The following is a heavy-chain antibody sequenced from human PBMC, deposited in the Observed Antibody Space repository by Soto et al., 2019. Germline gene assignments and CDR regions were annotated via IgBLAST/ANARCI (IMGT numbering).Heavy chain of an antibody. CDR3: ARSTPPERYYYGSGSYYQKYYYYYGMDV. D-gene: IGHD3-10*01. Sequence: ASVKVSCKASGYTFTSYYMHWVRQAPGQGLEWMGIINPSGGSTSYAQNFKGRVTISVDTSKNKFSLKLSSVTAADTAVYYCARSTPPERYYYGSGSYYQKYYYYYGMDVWGQGTTVTVSS. CDR2: INPSGGST. J-gene: IGHJ6*02. CDR1: GYTFTSYY. V-gene: IGHV1-46*01.